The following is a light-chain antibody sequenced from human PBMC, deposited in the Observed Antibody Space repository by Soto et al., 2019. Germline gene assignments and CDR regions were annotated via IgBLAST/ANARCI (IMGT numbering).Light chain of an antibody. V-gene: IGLV6-57*01. CDR2: EDN. CDR1: SGSIASNY. Sequence: NFMLTQPHSVSESPVKTVTISCTRSSGSIASNYVQWYQQRPGSSPTTVIYEDNQRPSGVPDRFSGSIDTSSNSASLTVSGLKIEDEADYYCQSYDSSSQVFGGGTKLTVL. J-gene: IGLJ3*02. CDR3: QSYDSSSQV.